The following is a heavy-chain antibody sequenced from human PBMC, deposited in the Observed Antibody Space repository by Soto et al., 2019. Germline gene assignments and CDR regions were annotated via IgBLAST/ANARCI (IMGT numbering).Heavy chain of an antibody. J-gene: IGHJ6*02. V-gene: IGHV3-53*05. CDR3: AKGALPYYYYGMDV. CDR1: GFTVSSNY. CDR2: IYSGGST. Sequence: GGSLRLSCAASGFTVSSNYMSWVHQAPGKGLEWVSVIYSGGSTYYADSVKGRFTISRDNSKNTLYLQMNSLRAEDTAVYYCAKGALPYYYYGMDVWGQGTTVTVSS. D-gene: IGHD1-26*01.